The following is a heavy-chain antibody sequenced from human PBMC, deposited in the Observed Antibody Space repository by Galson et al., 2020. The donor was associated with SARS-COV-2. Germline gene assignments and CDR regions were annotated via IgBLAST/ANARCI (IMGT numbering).Heavy chain of an antibody. CDR2: IYSAGST. CDR1: GFNVRSNY. CDR3: ARDLANSGQM. Sequence: GESLKISCAASGFNVRSNYMSWVRQAPGKGLEWVSVIYSAGSTYYADSVKGRFTISRDYSRNTVYLQMNNLRADDTAVYYCARDLANSGQMWGQGTLVTVSS. D-gene: IGHD1-1*01. J-gene: IGHJ4*02. V-gene: IGHV3-53*01.